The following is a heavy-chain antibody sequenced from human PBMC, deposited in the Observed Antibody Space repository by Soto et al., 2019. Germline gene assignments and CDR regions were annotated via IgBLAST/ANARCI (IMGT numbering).Heavy chain of an antibody. CDR3: AAEASGYSYGYGKFDH. D-gene: IGHD5-18*01. CDR1: GGSISSSSYY. V-gene: IGHV4-39*01. CDR2: IYYSGST. Sequence: SETLSLTCTVSGGSISSSSYYWGWIRQPPGKGLEWIGSIYYSGSTYYNPSLKSRVTISVDTSKNQFSLKLSSVTAADTAVYYCAAEASGYSYGYGKFDHWGQGTLVTVSS. J-gene: IGHJ4*02.